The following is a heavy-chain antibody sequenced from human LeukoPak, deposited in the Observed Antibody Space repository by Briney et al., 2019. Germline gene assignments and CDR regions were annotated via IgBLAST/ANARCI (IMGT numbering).Heavy chain of an antibody. D-gene: IGHD2-2*01. CDR3: ARLRCSSTSCYGFDY. Sequence: PSETLSLTCAVSGGSISSGGYSWSWIRQPPGKGLEWIGYIYHSGSTYYNPSLKSRVTISVDRSKNQFSLKLSSVTAADTAVYYCARLRCSSTSCYGFDYWGQGTLVTVSS. J-gene: IGHJ4*02. CDR2: IYHSGST. V-gene: IGHV4-30-2*01. CDR1: GGSISSGGYS.